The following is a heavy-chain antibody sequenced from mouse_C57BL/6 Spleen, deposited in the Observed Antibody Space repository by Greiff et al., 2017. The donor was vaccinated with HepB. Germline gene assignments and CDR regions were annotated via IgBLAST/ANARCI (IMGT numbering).Heavy chain of an antibody. CDR1: GFTFTDYY. Sequence: EVKVVESGGGLVQPGGSLSLSCAASGFTFTDYYMSWVRQPPGKALEWLGFIRNKANGYTTEYSASVKGRFTISRDNSQSILYLQMNALRAEDSATYYCARYADGSSYYYAMDYWGQGTSVTVSS. CDR2: IRNKANGYTT. CDR3: ARYADGSSYYYAMDY. V-gene: IGHV7-3*01. D-gene: IGHD1-1*01. J-gene: IGHJ4*01.